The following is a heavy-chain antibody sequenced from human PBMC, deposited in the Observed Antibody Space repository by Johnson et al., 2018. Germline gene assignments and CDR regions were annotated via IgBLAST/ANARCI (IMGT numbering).Heavy chain of an antibody. J-gene: IGHJ3*02. V-gene: IGHV3-11*04. Sequence: QVQLVQSGGGLVKPGGSLRLSCAASGFTFSDYYMSWIRQAPGTGLAWLSYISSSGSTIYYADSVKGRFTISRDNAKNSLYLQMNSLRAEDTAVDYCARVHTEGEAFDSWGQGTVVTVSS. CDR1: GFTFSDYY. CDR3: ARVHTEGEAFDS. D-gene: IGHD3-16*01. CDR2: ISSSGSTI.